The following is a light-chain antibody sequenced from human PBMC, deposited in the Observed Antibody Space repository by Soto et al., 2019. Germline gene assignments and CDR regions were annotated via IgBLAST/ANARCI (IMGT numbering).Light chain of an antibody. CDR3: QHYIDWPPGT. J-gene: IGKJ1*01. Sequence: EIVVTQSPATLSVSPGERVTLSCRASESVSSSLAWYQQRPGQAPRLLIYDTSTRAAGISARFSGSGSGTAFTLTLSSLQSEDFAVYYCQHYIDWPPGTFGQGTAVEIK. V-gene: IGKV3-15*01. CDR1: ESVSSS. CDR2: DTS.